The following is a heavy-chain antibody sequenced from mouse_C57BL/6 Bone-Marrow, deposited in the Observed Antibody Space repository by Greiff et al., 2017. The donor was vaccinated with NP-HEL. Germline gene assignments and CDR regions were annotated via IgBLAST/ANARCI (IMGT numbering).Heavy chain of an antibody. V-gene: IGHV5-6*01. D-gene: IGHD2-4*01. CDR3: ARPPYDDDVNWYFDV. Sequence: EVKLMESGGDLVKPGGSLKLSCAASGFTFSSYGMSWVRQTPDKRLEWVATFSSGGSYTYYPDSLKGRFTISRDNAKNTLYLQMSSLKSEDTAMYYCARPPYDDDVNWYFDVWGTGTTVTVSS. J-gene: IGHJ1*03. CDR1: GFTFSSYG. CDR2: FSSGGSYT.